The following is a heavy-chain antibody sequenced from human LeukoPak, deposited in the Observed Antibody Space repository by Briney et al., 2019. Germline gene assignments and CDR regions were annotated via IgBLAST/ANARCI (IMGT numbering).Heavy chain of an antibody. V-gene: IGHV3-7*01. Sequence: GGSLRLSCAASGFTFSSYWMSWVRQAPGKGLEWVANIKQDGSEKYYVDSVKGRFTISRDNAKNSLYLQMNSLRAEDTAVYYCARVTNYYDSSGYPIYDAFDIWGRGTMVTVSS. CDR2: IKQDGSEK. CDR3: ARVTNYYDSSGYPIYDAFDI. CDR1: GFTFSSYW. D-gene: IGHD3-22*01. J-gene: IGHJ3*02.